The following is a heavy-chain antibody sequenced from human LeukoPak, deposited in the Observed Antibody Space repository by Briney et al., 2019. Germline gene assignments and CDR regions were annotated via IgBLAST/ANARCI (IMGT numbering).Heavy chain of an antibody. J-gene: IGHJ4*02. V-gene: IGHV3-23*01. CDR2: ISGSGGST. CDR1: GFTFSSYV. D-gene: IGHD2-21*02. CDR3: AKDSPQYCGGDCYSDY. Sequence: GGSLRLSCAASGFTFSSYVMSWVRQAPGKGLEWVSAISGSGGSTNYADSVKGRFTISRDNSKNTLYLQMNSLRAEDTAVYYCAKDSPQYCGGDCYSDYWGQGTLVTVSS.